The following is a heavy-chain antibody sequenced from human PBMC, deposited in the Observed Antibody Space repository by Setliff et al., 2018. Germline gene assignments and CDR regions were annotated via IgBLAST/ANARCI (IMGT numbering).Heavy chain of an antibody. CDR2: INAGNGNT. V-gene: IGHV1-3*01. Sequence: ASVKVSCKASGYTFTSYAMHWVRQAPGQRLEWMGWINAGNGNTKYSQKFQGRVTIITDESTSTAYMELSSLRSEDTAVYYCASAYYGSGIYGMDVWGQGTTVTVSS. CDR1: GYTFTSYA. J-gene: IGHJ6*02. CDR3: ASAYYGSGIYGMDV. D-gene: IGHD3-10*01.